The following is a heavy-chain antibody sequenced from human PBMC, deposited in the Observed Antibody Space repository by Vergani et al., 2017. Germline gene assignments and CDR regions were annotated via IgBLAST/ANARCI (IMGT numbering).Heavy chain of an antibody. J-gene: IGHJ6*03. CDR3: VREGSYCGSTTCRNPSYVYYYHMDV. D-gene: IGHD2-21*01. CDR2: IYYDGSKK. CDR1: GFTFSTYA. Sequence: QVQLVESGGGVVQPGRSLRLSCTSSGFTFSTYAMHWVSQAPGKGLEWVAIIYYDGSKKYYADSVKGRFTISRDNSRNTLYLLMSSLRAEDTAIYYCVREGSYCGSTTCRNPSYVYYYHMDVWGEGTTVTVSS. V-gene: IGHV3-33*01.